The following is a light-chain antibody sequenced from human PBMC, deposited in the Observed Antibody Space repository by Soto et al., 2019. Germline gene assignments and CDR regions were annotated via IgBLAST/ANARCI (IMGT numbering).Light chain of an antibody. J-gene: IGKJ5*01. V-gene: IGKV1-39*01. CDR1: QTISSW. CDR2: AAS. CDR3: QQSYNTPVT. Sequence: DIQMTKSPSPLSGFVGDRVTITCRASQTISSWLAWYQQKPGKAPKLLIYAASNLQSGVPSRFSGSGSGTDFTLTITSLRPEDFATYWCQQSYNTPVTFGQGTRLEIK.